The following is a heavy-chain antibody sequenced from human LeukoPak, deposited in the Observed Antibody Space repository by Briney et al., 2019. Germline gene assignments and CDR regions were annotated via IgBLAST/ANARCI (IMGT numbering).Heavy chain of an antibody. CDR1: GGSIGRYY. V-gene: IGHV4-59*08. CDR2: IYYSGST. J-gene: IGHJ3*02. Sequence: SETLSLTCTVSGGSIGRYYWSWIRQPPGKGLEWIGYIYYSGSTNYNPPLKSRVTISVDTSKNQFSLKLSSVTAADTAVYYCARNVGERSSYAFDIWGQGTMVTVSS. D-gene: IGHD6-13*01. CDR3: ARNVGERSSYAFDI.